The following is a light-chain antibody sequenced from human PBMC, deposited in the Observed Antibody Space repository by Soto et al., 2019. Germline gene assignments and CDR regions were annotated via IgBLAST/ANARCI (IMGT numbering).Light chain of an antibody. Sequence: EIVMTQSPATLSVSPGERATLSCRASQSVSSNLAWYQQKPGQAPRLLIYGASTRATGIPARFSGSRSGTEFTLTISSLQSEDFAVYYSQQYNNWPPWTFGQGTKVEIK. CDR2: GAS. CDR1: QSVSSN. V-gene: IGKV3-15*01. J-gene: IGKJ1*01. CDR3: QQYNNWPPWT.